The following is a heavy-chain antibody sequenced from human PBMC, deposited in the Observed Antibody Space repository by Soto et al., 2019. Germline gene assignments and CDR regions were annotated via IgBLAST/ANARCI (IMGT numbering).Heavy chain of an antibody. CDR1: GNTFSNYY. J-gene: IGHJ4*02. V-gene: IGHV1-46*03. CDR3: ARGGHVVVVTAAFDY. Sequence: QVQLVQSGAEVKKPGASVKVSCKASGNTFSNYYIHWVRQAPGQGLEWMGTINPSGGHTTYAQKFLGRVPMPRDTSTSTLYMELTSLRSEDTAVYYCARGGHVVVVTAAFDYWGQGPWSPSPQ. D-gene: IGHD2-21*02. CDR2: INPSGGHT.